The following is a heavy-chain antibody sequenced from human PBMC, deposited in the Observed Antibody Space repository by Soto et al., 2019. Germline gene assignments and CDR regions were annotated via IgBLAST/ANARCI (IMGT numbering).Heavy chain of an antibody. J-gene: IGHJ5*02. CDR3: ARVPTLNWFDP. V-gene: IGHV4-59*01. CDR1: GGSISSYY. Sequence: SETLSLTCTVSGGSISSYYWSWIWQPPGKGLEWIGYIYYSGSTNYNPSLKSRVTISVDTSKNQFSLKLSSVTAADTAVYYCARVPTLNWFDPWGQGTLVTVSS. CDR2: IYYSGST.